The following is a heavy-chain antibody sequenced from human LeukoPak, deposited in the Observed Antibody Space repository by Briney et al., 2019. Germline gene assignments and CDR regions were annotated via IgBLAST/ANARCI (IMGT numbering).Heavy chain of an antibody. CDR2: IYYSGST. Sequence: SETLSLTCTVSGGSISSYYWSWIRQPPGKGLEWIGYIYYSGSTNYNPSLKSRVTISVDTSKNQFSLKLSSVTAADTAVYYCARHTVPRYCSSTSCYEYNWFDPWGQGTLVTVSS. D-gene: IGHD2-2*01. CDR1: GGSISSYY. CDR3: ARHTVPRYCSSTSCYEYNWFDP. V-gene: IGHV4-59*08. J-gene: IGHJ5*02.